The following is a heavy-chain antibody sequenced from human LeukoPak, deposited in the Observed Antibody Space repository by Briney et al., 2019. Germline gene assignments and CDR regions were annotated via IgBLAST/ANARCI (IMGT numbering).Heavy chain of an antibody. CDR1: GGSFSGYY. CDR3: ARGTVAGTSAPAPFDH. J-gene: IGHJ4*02. CDR2: INHSGST. D-gene: IGHD6-19*01. V-gene: IGHV4-34*01. Sequence: SETLSLTCAVYGGSFSGYYWSWIRQPPGKGLEWIGEINHSGSTNYNPSLKSRVTTSVDTSTNQFSLKLTSVTAADTAVYYCARGTVAGTSAPAPFDHWGRGTLVTVSS.